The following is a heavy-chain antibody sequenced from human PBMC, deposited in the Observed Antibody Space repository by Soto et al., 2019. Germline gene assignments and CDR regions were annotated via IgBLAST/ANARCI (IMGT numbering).Heavy chain of an antibody. CDR3: ARCGAFGVVSYYYYYGMDV. D-gene: IGHD3-3*01. Sequence: QVQLVQSGAEVKKPGASVKVSCKASGYTFTSYDINWVRQAAGQGLEWMGWMNPNSGNTGYAQKFQGRVTMTRNTAISTAYMKLSSLRSEDTAVYYCARCGAFGVVSYYYYYGMDVWGQGTTGTVAS. CDR2: MNPNSGNT. V-gene: IGHV1-8*01. CDR1: GYTFTSYD. J-gene: IGHJ6*02.